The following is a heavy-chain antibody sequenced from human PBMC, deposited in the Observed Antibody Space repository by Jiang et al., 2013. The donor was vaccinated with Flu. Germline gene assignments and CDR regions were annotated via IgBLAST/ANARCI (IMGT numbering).Heavy chain of an antibody. J-gene: IGHJ6*02. CDR1: GGSISSSSYY. D-gene: IGHD5-12*01. CDR2: IYYSGST. Sequence: GSGLVKPSETLSLTCTVSGGSISSSSYYWGWIRQPPGKGLEWIGSIYYSGSTYYNPSLKSRVTISVGTSKNQFSLKLSSVTAADTAVYYCAREVTATISYYGMDVWGQGTTVTVSS. CDR3: AREVTATISYYGMDV. V-gene: IGHV4-39*02.